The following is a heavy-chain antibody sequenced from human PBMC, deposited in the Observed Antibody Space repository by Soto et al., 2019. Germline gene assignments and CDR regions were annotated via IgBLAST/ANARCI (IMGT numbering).Heavy chain of an antibody. V-gene: IGHV1-69*13. CDR1: GGTFSSYA. Sequence: PSVKVSCKASGGTFSSYAISWVRQAPGQGLEWMGGIIPIFGTANYAQKFQGRVTITADESTSTAYMELSSLRSEDTAVYYCARDSGRLLLGESSLFAFDTWSQGTMVPVSS. CDR2: IIPIFGTA. CDR3: ARDSGRLLLGESSLFAFDT. J-gene: IGHJ3*02. D-gene: IGHD3-16*02.